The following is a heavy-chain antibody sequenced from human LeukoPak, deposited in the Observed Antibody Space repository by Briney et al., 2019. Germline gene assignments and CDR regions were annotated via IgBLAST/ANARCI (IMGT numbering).Heavy chain of an antibody. CDR3: ARDLGAVAGYFYFDY. D-gene: IGHD6-19*01. J-gene: IGHJ4*02. Sequence: GRSLRLSCAASGFTFSTYAFHWVRQAPGKGLEWVALISYDGSNKYYADSVKGRFTISRDNSKNTLYLQLNSLRADDTSTYYCARDLGAVAGYFYFDYWGQGTLVTVSS. CDR1: GFTFSTYA. V-gene: IGHV3-30-3*01. CDR2: ISYDGSNK.